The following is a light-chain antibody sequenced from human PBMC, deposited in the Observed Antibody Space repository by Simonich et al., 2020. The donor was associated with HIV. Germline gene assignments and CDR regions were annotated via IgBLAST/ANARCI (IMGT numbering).Light chain of an antibody. CDR2: GAS. V-gene: IGKV3-15*01. CDR1: QSVSSS. J-gene: IGKJ4*01. CDR3: QQRRNWPLT. Sequence: EIVMTQSPATLSVSPGERATLSCRPSQSVSSSLAWYQQKPGQAPRLLIYGASTRATGIPARFSGSGSGTEFTLTISSMQSEDFAIYYCQQRRNWPLTFGGGTKVDIK.